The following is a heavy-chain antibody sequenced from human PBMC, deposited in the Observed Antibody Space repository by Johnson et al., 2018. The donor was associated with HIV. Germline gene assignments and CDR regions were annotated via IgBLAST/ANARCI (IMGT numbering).Heavy chain of an antibody. V-gene: IGHV3-74*01. CDR2: ISSDGSRT. Sequence: VQLVESGGDLVQSGGSLRVSCAASGFTFSRHWMHWVRQAPGKGLEWVSRISSDGSRTNYADSVQGRFTISGDNAKNTMFLQMNSLRAEDTAVYYCARETIDCSGGKCPQTDASDVWGQGTMVTVSS. D-gene: IGHD2-15*01. CDR1: GFTFSRHW. CDR3: ARETIDCSGGKCPQTDASDV. J-gene: IGHJ3*01.